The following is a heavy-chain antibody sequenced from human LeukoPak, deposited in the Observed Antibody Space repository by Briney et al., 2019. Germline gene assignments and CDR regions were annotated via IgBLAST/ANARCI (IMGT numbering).Heavy chain of an antibody. V-gene: IGHV3-49*04. CDR3: ARDNVNYYAPDS. CDR1: GFTFGGYA. CDR2: IRSKALYGTR. J-gene: IGHJ4*02. Sequence: PGGSLRLSCSASGFTFGGYAINWVRQAPGQGLEWVGFIRSKALYGTREYAASVEGTFTISRDDSNGIAYLQMNALKIEDTAVYYCARDNVNYYAPDSWGQGTLVTVSS. D-gene: IGHD1-7*01.